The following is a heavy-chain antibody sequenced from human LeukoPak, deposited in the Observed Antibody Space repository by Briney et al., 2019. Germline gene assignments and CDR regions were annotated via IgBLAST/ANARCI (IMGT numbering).Heavy chain of an antibody. J-gene: IGHJ4*02. D-gene: IGHD2-15*01. CDR2: ISGSGGST. V-gene: IGHV3-23*01. Sequence: GGSLRLSCAASRFTFSSYGMSWVRQAPGKGLEWVSSISGSGGSTYYADSVKGRFTISRDNSKNTLYLQMNSLRAEDTAVYYCAKVAVLGLVVSYFHYWGQGTLVTVSS. CDR3: AKVAVLGLVVSYFHY. CDR1: RFTFSSYG.